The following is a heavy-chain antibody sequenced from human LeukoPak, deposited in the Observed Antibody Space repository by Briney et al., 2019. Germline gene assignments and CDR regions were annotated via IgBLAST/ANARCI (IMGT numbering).Heavy chain of an antibody. V-gene: IGHV3-21*01. J-gene: IGHJ4*02. CDR1: SSICSSHT. D-gene: IGHD3-22*01. Sequence: GGSLRLSCAAPSSICSSHTMNWVRQAPGKGLEWVSSISRGSSDIKYADSVRGRFIISRDNAKNSLFLQLNSLRDEDMGFYYCAREYDSKGRFDWWGQGTLVTVSS. CDR2: ISRGSSDI. CDR3: AREYDSKGRFDW.